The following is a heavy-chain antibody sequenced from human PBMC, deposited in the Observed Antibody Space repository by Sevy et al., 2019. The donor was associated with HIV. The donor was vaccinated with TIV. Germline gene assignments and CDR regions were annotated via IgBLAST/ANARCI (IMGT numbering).Heavy chain of an antibody. J-gene: IGHJ4*02. CDR2: MYHRGTT. CDR1: GDSIISSRW. D-gene: IGHD6-25*01. CDR3: VAAAGTDILGYYFDS. Sequence: SETLSLTCTVSGDSIISSRWWSWFRQSPGKGLEWIGDMYHRGTTKYSPSLKNRVIMSVDKSKNQFSLKLTSVTAADTAVYYCVAAAGTDILGYYFDSWGQGIPVTVSS. V-gene: IGHV4-4*02.